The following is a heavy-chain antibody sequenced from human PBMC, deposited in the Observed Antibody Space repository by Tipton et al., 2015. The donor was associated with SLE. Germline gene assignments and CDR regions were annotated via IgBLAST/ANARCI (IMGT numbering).Heavy chain of an antibody. CDR3: ARHLPMGKRAFDI. Sequence: TLSLTCSIYGGSFSDYYWSWIRQPPGGGLEWIGEINPRGGTGYNPSLKSRVTISEDTSRNQFSLKVTSVTAADTAVYYCARHLPMGKRAFDIWGRGTMVTVSS. CDR2: INPRGGT. D-gene: IGHD7-27*01. CDR1: GGSFSDYY. V-gene: IGHV4-34*01. J-gene: IGHJ3*02.